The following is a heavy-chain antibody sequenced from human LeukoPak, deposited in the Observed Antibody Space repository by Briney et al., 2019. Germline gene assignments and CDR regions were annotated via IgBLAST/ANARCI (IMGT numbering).Heavy chain of an antibody. V-gene: IGHV3-48*03. CDR2: ISSSGSTI. CDR1: GFTFSSYE. CDR3: ARDLTRITMVRGVSN. D-gene: IGHD3-10*01. Sequence: GGSRRLSCAASGFTFSSYEMNWVRQAPGKGLEWVSYISSSGSTIYYADSVKGRFTISRDNAKNSLYLQMNSLRAEDTAVYYCARDLTRITMVRGVSNWGQGTLVTVSS. J-gene: IGHJ4*02.